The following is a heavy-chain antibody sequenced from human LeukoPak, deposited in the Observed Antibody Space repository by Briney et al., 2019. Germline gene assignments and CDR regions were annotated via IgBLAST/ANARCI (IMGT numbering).Heavy chain of an antibody. CDR1: GGSMSSYY. D-gene: IGHD4-23*01. CDR2: IYYSGTT. Sequence: SETLSLTCTVSGGSMSSYYWSWIRQPLGKGLEWIGYIYYSGTTNYNPSLKSRVTMSVDTSMNQFSLRLTSVTAADTAVYYCTRHWSTGNSFYRFDFWGQGTLVTVSS. V-gene: IGHV4-59*08. J-gene: IGHJ4*02. CDR3: TRHWSTGNSFYRFDF.